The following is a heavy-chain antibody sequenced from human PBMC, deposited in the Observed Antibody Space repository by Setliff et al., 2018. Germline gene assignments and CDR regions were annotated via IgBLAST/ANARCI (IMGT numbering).Heavy chain of an antibody. Sequence: GESLKISCATSGFTFRDYSLVWVRQAPGKGPEWVAGISETGGNTYYIDAVRGRFTISRDNSRNTLYLQMNSLRAEDTAVYYCANWPGTPTMTTFFGPLDYWGQGTLVTVSS. D-gene: IGHD4-17*01. CDR1: GFTFRDYS. CDR2: ISETGGNT. CDR3: ANWPGTPTMTTFFGPLDY. J-gene: IGHJ4*02. V-gene: IGHV3-23*01.